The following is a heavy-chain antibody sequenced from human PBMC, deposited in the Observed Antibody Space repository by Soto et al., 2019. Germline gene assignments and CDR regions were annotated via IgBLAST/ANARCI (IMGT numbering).Heavy chain of an antibody. CDR1: GYRFSDCD. V-gene: IGHV3-48*01. D-gene: IGHD4-17*01. CDR3: ASDELGDGDFDY. J-gene: IGHJ4*02. Sequence: GGSLRLSCAVSGYRFSDCDMNWVRQAPGKGLEWISYINPGGTVMNYADSVRGRFTISRDDAKNSLYLQMDGLRAEDTAVYYCASDELGDGDFDYWGQGTLVTVSS. CDR2: INPGGTVM.